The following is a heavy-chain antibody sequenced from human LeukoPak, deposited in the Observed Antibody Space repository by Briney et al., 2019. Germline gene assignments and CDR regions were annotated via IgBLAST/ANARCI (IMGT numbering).Heavy chain of an antibody. CDR1: GFIFSSYA. D-gene: IGHD6-19*01. Sequence: PGGSLRLSCAASGFIFSSYAMSWVRQAPGKGLEWVSGISGSGGSTYYADSVKGRFTISRDNSKNTLYLQMNSLRAEDTAVYYCAKDGYSSGWAFDYWGQGTLVTVSS. CDR3: AKDGYSSGWAFDY. V-gene: IGHV3-23*01. CDR2: ISGSGGST. J-gene: IGHJ4*02.